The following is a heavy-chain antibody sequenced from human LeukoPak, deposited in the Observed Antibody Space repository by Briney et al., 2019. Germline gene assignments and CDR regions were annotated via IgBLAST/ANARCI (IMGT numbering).Heavy chain of an antibody. V-gene: IGHV1-69*05. CDR1: GGTFSSYA. CDR3: ASGVFGGDYFDY. D-gene: IGHD3-3*01. J-gene: IGHJ4*02. CDR2: IIPIFGTA. Sequence: SVKVSCKASGGTFSSYAISWVRQAPGQGLEWMGRIIPIFGTANYAQKFQGRVTITTDESTSTAYMELSSPRSEDTAVYYCASGVFGGDYFDYWGQGTLVTVSS.